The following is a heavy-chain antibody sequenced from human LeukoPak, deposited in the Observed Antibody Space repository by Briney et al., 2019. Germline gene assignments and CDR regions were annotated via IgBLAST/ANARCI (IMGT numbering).Heavy chain of an antibody. CDR2: IITNSRII. V-gene: IGHV3-48*01. CDR3: ARVRGSSLSYYYMDV. Sequence: PGGSLRLSCAASGFTFSNAWMNWVRQAPGKGLEWVSYIITNSRIIYYADSVKGRFTISRDNAQNSLYLQMNSLRAEDTAVYYCARVRGSSLSYYYMDVWGTGTTVTVSS. CDR1: GFTFSNAW. J-gene: IGHJ6*03. D-gene: IGHD6-13*01.